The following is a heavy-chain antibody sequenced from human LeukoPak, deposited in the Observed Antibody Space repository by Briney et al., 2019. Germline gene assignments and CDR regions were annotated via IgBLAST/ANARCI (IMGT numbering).Heavy chain of an antibody. Sequence: GESLKISCKGSGYSFTSYWIGWVRQATGQGLEWMGWMNPNSGNTGYAQKFQGRVTMTRNTSISTAYMELSSLRSEDTAVYYCARAHRVTIFGVVIRGYYFDYWGQGTLVTVSS. CDR2: MNPNSGNT. D-gene: IGHD3-3*01. V-gene: IGHV1-8*02. CDR1: GYSFTSYW. CDR3: ARAHRVTIFGVVIRGYYFDY. J-gene: IGHJ4*02.